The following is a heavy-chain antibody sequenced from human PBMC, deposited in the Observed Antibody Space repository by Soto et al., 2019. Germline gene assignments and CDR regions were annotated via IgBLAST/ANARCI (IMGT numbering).Heavy chain of an antibody. J-gene: IGHJ4*02. Sequence: SETLSLTCTVSGGSVSSGSYYWSWIRQPPGKGLEWVGYIYYSGSTNYNPSLKSRVTISVDTSKNQFSLKLSSVTAADTAVYYCAREAIAARNFDYWGQGTLVTVSS. CDR1: GGSVSSGSYY. CDR3: AREAIAARNFDY. CDR2: IYYSGST. D-gene: IGHD6-6*01. V-gene: IGHV4-61*01.